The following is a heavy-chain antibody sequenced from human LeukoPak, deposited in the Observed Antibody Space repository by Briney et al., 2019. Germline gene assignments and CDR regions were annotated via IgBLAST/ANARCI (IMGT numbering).Heavy chain of an antibody. J-gene: IGHJ6*03. CDR1: GFTFSGFW. V-gene: IGHV3-74*01. CDR2: ISFDGSDA. CDR3: VRGSLASGVVVYYYYYLDV. Sequence: GGSLRLSCAASGFTFSGFWMHWIRQAPGKGLVWVSCISFDGSDATYADSVKGRFTISRDNAKNSLYLQMNSLRAEDTAVYYCVRGSLASGVVVYYYYYLDVWGKGTTVTVSS. D-gene: IGHD3-3*01.